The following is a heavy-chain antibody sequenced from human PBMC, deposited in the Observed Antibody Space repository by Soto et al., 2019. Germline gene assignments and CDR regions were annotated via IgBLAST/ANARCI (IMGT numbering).Heavy chain of an antibody. D-gene: IGHD6-6*01. CDR3: AREQYSSSSSLDY. Sequence: GGSLRLSCAASGFNFNSYTINWVRQAPGKRLEWLSSISSSGYIFSTDSVKGRFTISRDNSKNTLYLQMNSLRAEDTAVYYCAREQYSSSSSLDYWGQGTLVTVSS. CDR2: ISSSGYI. V-gene: IGHV3-21*01. J-gene: IGHJ4*02. CDR1: GFNFNSYT.